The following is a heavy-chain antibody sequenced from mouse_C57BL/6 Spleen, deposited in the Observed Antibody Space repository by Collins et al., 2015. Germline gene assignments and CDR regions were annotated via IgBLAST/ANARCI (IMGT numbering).Heavy chain of an antibody. Sequence: DVQLQESGPGMVKPSQSLSLTCTVTGYSITSGYDWHWIRHFPGNKLEWMGYISYSGSTNYNPSLKSRISITHDTSKNHFFLKLNSATTEDTATYYCARWGYGSSYVGYFDVWGTGTTVTVSS. CDR3: ARWGYGSSYVGYFDV. D-gene: IGHD1-1*01. J-gene: IGHJ1*03. CDR1: GYSITSGYD. V-gene: IGHV3-1*01. CDR2: ISYSGST.